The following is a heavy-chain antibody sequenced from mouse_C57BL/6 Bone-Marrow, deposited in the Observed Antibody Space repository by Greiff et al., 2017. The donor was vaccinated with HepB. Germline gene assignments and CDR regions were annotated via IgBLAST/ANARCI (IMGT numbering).Heavy chain of an antibody. CDR1: GFNIKDDY. D-gene: IGHD2-1*01. CDR2: IDPENGDT. J-gene: IGHJ4*01. V-gene: IGHV14-4*01. CDR3: TTYGNYDYAMDY. Sequence: DVKLQESGAELVRPGASVKLSCTASGFNIKDDYMHWVKQRPEQGLEWIGWIDPENGDTEYASKFQGKATITADTSSNTAYLQLSSLTSEDTAVYYCTTYGNYDYAMDYWGQGTSVTVSS.